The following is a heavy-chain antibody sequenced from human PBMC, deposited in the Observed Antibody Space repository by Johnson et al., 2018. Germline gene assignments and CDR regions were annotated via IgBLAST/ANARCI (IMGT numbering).Heavy chain of an antibody. CDR1: GFTFSNAW. V-gene: IGHV3-15*07. D-gene: IGHD2-2*01. J-gene: IGHJ3*02. Sequence: VQLVQSGGGLVKPGGSLRLSCAASGFTFSNAWMNWVRQASGKGLEWVGRIKSKTDGGTTDYAAPVKGRFTISRDDSKNTLYLQMNSLKTEDPAVYYCTTRGVVPAAMRPNAFDIWGQGTMVTVSS. CDR2: IKSKTDGGTT. CDR3: TTRGVVPAAMRPNAFDI.